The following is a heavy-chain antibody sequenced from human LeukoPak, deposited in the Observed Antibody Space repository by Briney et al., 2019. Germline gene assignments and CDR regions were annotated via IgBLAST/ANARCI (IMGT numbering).Heavy chain of an antibody. J-gene: IGHJ5*02. CDR2: ISGSGGST. Sequence: GGSLRLSCAASGFTFSSYAMSWVRQAPGKGLEWVSAISGSGGSTYYADSVKGRFTISRDNSKNTLYLQMNSLRAEDTAVYYCAKDPRSSWYRYNWFDPWGQGTLVTVSS. V-gene: IGHV3-23*01. CDR1: GFTFSSYA. CDR3: AKDPRSSWYRYNWFDP. D-gene: IGHD6-13*01.